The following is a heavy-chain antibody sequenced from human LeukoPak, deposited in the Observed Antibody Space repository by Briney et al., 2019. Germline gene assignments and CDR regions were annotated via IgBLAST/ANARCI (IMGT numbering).Heavy chain of an antibody. CDR1: GYTFTDYH. V-gene: IGHV1-2*02. J-gene: IGHJ6*02. CDR2: IDPKSGGT. D-gene: IGHD6-19*01. CDR3: ARLGVGRWMVVTYYYYGMDV. Sequence: GASVKVSCKASGYTFTDYHVHWVRQAPGQGLQWMGWIDPKSGGTNYAQKFQGRVTMTRDTSISTAYMELNRLTSDDTAIYYCARLGVGRWMVVTYYYYGMDVWGQGTTVTVSS.